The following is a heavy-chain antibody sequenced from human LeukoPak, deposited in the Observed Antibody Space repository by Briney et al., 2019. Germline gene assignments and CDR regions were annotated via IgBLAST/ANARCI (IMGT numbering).Heavy chain of an antibody. V-gene: IGHV1-18*01. CDR2: ISAYNGNT. CDR1: GYTFTSYG. J-gene: IGHJ3*02. D-gene: IGHD3-9*01. Sequence: ASVKVSCKASGYTFTSYGISWVRQAPGQGLEWMGWISAYNGNTNYAQKLQGRVTMTTDTSTSTAYMELRSLRSDDTAVCYCARDLTADNAFDIWGQGTMVTVSS. CDR3: ARDLTADNAFDI.